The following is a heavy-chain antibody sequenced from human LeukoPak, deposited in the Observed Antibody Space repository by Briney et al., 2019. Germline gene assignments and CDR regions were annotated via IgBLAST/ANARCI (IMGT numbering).Heavy chain of an antibody. CDR1: GGSFSGYY. J-gene: IGHJ4*02. V-gene: IGHV4-34*01. D-gene: IGHD3-10*01. Sequence: SETLSLTCAVYGGSFSGYYWSWIRQPPGKGLEWIGEINHSGSTNYNPSLKSRVTISVDTSKNQFSLKLSSVTAADTAVYYCARVGRSYGSGTYLDYWGQGTLVTVSS. CDR3: ARVGRSYGSGTYLDY. CDR2: INHSGST.